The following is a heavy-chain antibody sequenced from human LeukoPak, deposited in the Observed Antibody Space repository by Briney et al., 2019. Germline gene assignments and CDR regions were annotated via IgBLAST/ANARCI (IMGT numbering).Heavy chain of an antibody. CDR3: ARLATCGRSPIGCGGYYYGMDV. CDR1: GFTFSSYD. Sequence: GSLRLSCAASGFTFSSYDMHWVRQATGKGLEWVSAIGTAGDTYYPGSVKGRFTISRENAKNSLYLQMNSLRAGYTAVYYCARLATCGRSPIGCGGYYYGMDVWGQGTTVTVSS. J-gene: IGHJ6*02. V-gene: IGHV3-13*01. D-gene: IGHD3-3*02. CDR2: IGTAGDT.